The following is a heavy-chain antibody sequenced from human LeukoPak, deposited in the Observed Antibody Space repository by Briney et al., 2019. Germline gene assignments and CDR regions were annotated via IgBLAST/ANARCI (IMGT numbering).Heavy chain of an antibody. Sequence: GGSLRLSCAASGFTFTNYAMSWVRQAPGKGLEWVSTISSSGGSTYFADSVKGRFTISRDNPKNTLYLQMNSLRAEDTAVYYCATIAVAGTTYYYYYYGLDVWGQGTTVTVSS. D-gene: IGHD6-19*01. J-gene: IGHJ6*02. CDR1: GFTFTNYA. CDR3: ATIAVAGTTYYYYYYGLDV. CDR2: ISSSGGST. V-gene: IGHV3-23*01.